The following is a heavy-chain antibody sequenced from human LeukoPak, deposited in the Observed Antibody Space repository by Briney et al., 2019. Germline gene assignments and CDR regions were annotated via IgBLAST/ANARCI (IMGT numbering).Heavy chain of an antibody. V-gene: IGHV1-46*01. CDR1: GYTFTSYY. CDR3: ARGEYSSSSQPDAFDI. J-gene: IGHJ3*02. CDR2: INPSGGST. Sequence: ASVKVSCKASGYTFTSYYMHWVRQAPGQGLEWMGIINPSGGSTRYAQKFQGRVTMTRDTSTSTVYMELSSLRSEDTAVYYCARGEYSSSSQPDAFDIWGQGTMVTVSS. D-gene: IGHD6-6*01.